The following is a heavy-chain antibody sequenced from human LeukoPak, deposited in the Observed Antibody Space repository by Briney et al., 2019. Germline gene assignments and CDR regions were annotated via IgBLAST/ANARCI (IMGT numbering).Heavy chain of an antibody. Sequence: GGSLRLSCAASGFTFSSYGMHWVRQAPGKGLEWVAFIRYDGSNKYYADSVKGRFTISRDNSKNTLYLQMNSLRAEDTAVYYCAKSEEVVTTYFDYWGQGTLVTVSS. CDR1: GFTFSSYG. CDR2: IRYDGSNK. CDR3: AKSEEVVTTYFDY. V-gene: IGHV3-30*02. D-gene: IGHD3-22*01. J-gene: IGHJ4*02.